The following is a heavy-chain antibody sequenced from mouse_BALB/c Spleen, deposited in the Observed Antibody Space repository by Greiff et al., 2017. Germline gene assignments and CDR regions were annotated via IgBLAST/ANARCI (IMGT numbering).Heavy chain of an antibody. Sequence: QVQLQQPGAELVRPGASVKLSCKASGYTFTSYWINWVKQRPGQGLEWIGNIYPSDSYTNYNQKFKDKATLTVDKSSSTAYMQLSSPTSEDSAVYYCTRSPLNYYGSSYPYFDVWGAGTTVTVSS. V-gene: IGHV1-69*02. CDR2: IYPSDSYT. D-gene: IGHD1-1*01. CDR3: TRSPLNYYGSSYPYFDV. J-gene: IGHJ1*01. CDR1: GYTFTSYW.